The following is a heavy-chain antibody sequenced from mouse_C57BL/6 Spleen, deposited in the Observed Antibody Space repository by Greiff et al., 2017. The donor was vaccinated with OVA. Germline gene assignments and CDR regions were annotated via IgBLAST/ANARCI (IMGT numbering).Heavy chain of an antibody. CDR2: IYPGDGDT. V-gene: IGHV1-82*01. CDR1: GYAFSSSW. D-gene: IGHD2-3*01. Sequence: VQLQQSGPELVKPGASVKISCKASGYAFSSSWMNWVKQRPGKGLEWIGRIYPGDGDTNYNGKFKGKATLTADKSSSTAYMQLSSLTSEDSAVYVCATYDGYYSYYAMDYWGQGTSVTVSS. CDR3: ATYDGYYSYYAMDY. J-gene: IGHJ4*01.